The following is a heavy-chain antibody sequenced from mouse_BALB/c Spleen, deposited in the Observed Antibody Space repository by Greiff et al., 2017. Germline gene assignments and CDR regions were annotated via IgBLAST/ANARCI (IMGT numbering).Heavy chain of an antibody. D-gene: IGHD2-1*01. Sequence: DVMLVESGGGLVKPGGSLKLSCAASGFTFSSYAMSWVRQTPEKRLEWVATISSGGSYTYYPDSVKGRFTISRDNAKNTLYLQMSSLRSEDTAMYYCARHEDYGTNYYAMDYWGQGTSVTVSS. CDR3: ARHEDYGTNYYAMDY. J-gene: IGHJ4*01. CDR1: GFTFSSYA. CDR2: ISSGGSYT. V-gene: IGHV5-9-3*01.